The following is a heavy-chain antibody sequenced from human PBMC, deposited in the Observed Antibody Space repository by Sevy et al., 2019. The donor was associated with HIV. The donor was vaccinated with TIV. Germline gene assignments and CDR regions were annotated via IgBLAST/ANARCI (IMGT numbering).Heavy chain of an antibody. D-gene: IGHD2-2*02. Sequence: GGSLRLSCAASGFTFSSYWMSWVAQAPGKGLEWVANLKKDGSGKYDLDSVKGRFTISRDNAKNSLYLQMNSLRAEDTAVYYCARTWREGYCSSTSCYTPADYFDYWGQGTLVTVSS. CDR1: GFTFSSYW. V-gene: IGHV3-7*03. CDR2: LKKDGSGK. CDR3: ARTWREGYCSSTSCYTPADYFDY. J-gene: IGHJ4*02.